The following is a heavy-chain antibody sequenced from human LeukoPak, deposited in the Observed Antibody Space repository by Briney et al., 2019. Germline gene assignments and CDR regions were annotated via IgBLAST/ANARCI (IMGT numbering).Heavy chain of an antibody. V-gene: IGHV1-8*01. CDR1: GYTFTSYD. CDR2: MNPNSGNT. J-gene: IGHJ5*02. D-gene: IGHD6-19*01. Sequence: ASVKVSCKASGYTFTSYDINWVRQATGQGLEWMGWMNPNSGNTGYAQKFQGRVTMTRNTSISTAYMELSSLRSEDTAGYYCARTSSGWYVEDCWFDPWGQGTLVTVSS. CDR3: ARTSSGWYVEDCWFDP.